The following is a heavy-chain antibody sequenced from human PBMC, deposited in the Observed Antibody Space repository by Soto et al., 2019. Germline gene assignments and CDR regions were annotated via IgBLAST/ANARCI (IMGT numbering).Heavy chain of an antibody. Sequence: ASVKVSCKASGYTFTSYYMQWVRQAPGQGLEWMGIINPSGGSTTYAQKFQGRVTMTTDTSTSTIYMELSSLRSEDTAVYYCVRAPSTGPDYWGQGTQVTVSS. CDR1: GYTFTSYY. V-gene: IGHV1-46*01. CDR3: VRAPSTGPDY. CDR2: INPSGGST. D-gene: IGHD4-17*01. J-gene: IGHJ4*02.